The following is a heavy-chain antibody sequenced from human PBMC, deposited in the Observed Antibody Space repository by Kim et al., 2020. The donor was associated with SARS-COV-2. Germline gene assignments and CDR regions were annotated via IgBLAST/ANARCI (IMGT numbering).Heavy chain of an antibody. V-gene: IGHV4-4*07. D-gene: IGHD3-10*01. Sequence: NPSLKSRVPMSVDTSKNQFSLNLSSVTAADTAVYYCAREGSRDGYNCFEPWGQGTLVTVSS. J-gene: IGHJ5*02. CDR3: AREGSRDGYNCFEP.